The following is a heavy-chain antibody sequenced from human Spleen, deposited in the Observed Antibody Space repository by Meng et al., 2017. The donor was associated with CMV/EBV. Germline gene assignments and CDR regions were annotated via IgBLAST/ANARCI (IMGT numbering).Heavy chain of an antibody. D-gene: IGHD1-26*01. V-gene: IGHV3-7*01. CDR2: IKQDGSEK. Sequence: GESLKISCAASGFTFSSYWMSWVRQAPGKGLEWVANIKQDGSEKYYVDSVKGRFTISRDNAKNSLYLQMNSLRAEDTAVYYCAKDLRGSSEYLDDWGQGTLVTVSS. CDR1: GFTFSSYW. CDR3: AKDLRGSSEYLDD. J-gene: IGHJ4*02.